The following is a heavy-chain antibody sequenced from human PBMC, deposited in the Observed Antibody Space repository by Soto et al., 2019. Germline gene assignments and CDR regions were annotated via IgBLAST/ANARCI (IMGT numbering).Heavy chain of an antibody. D-gene: IGHD3-3*01. V-gene: IGHV1-8*01. CDR2: MDPNSGST. CDR3: ARERKSDFWRKGLDV. J-gene: IGHJ6*02. Sequence: ASVKVSCKASGYHFTSYVINWLRQAPGQGLEWLGWMDPNSGSTGYAQNFQGRVTMTRNISINTAHMELSSLRSDATAVYYCARERKSDFWRKGLDVWGQGITVTVSS. CDR1: GYHFTSYV.